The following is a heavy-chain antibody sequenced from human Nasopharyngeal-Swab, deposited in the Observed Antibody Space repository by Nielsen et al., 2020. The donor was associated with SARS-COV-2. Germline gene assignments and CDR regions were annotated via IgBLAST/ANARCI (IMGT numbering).Heavy chain of an antibody. CDR3: AKDKEDLRGVGSYDY. D-gene: IGHD3-10*01. Sequence: GESLKISCVGSGFTLRNYDMGWVRQTPGKGLEWVSHISGSGGGTYYIDSVKGRFTISRDNSKNTPHLHMSSLRAEDTAVYYCAKDKEDLRGVGSYDYWGQGTLVTVSS. J-gene: IGHJ4*02. V-gene: IGHV3-23*02. CDR2: ISGSGGGT. CDR1: GFTLRNYD.